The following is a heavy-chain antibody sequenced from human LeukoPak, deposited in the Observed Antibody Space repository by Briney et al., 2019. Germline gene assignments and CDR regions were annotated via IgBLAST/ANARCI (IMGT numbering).Heavy chain of an antibody. V-gene: IGHV3-30*03. CDR1: GFTFSSYG. CDR3: ARGLIYDSSGYSIDY. J-gene: IGHJ4*02. D-gene: IGHD3-22*01. CDR2: ISYDVGKK. Sequence: GGSLRLSCAASGFTFSSYGMHWVRQAPGKGLEWVAVISYDVGKKYYADSVKGRFTISRDNSKNTLYLQMNSLRAEDTAVYYCARGLIYDSSGYSIDYWGQGTLVTVSS.